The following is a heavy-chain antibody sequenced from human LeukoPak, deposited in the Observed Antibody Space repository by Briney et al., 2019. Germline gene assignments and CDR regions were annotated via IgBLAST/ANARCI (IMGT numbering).Heavy chain of an antibody. J-gene: IGHJ6*02. CDR3: ARDLVGYGDQNHYYYYGMDV. V-gene: IGHV4-31*03. Sequence: SETLSLTCTVSGGSISSGGYYWSWIRQHPGKGLEWIGYIYYSGSTYYNPSLKSRVTISVDTSKNQFSLKLSSVTAADTAVYYCARDLVGYGDQNHYYYYGMDVWGQGTTVTVSS. CDR1: GGSISSGGYY. D-gene: IGHD4-17*01. CDR2: IYYSGST.